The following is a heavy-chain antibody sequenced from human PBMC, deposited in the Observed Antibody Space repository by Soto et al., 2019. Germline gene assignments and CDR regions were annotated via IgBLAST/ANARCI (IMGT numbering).Heavy chain of an antibody. V-gene: IGHV4-4*07. CDR2: ILASGST. CDR1: GGSINDYY. D-gene: IGHD3-22*01. J-gene: IGHJ4*02. Sequence: ASETLSLTCTVSGGSINDYYWSWTRQPAGKGLEWIGQILASGSTNYNPSLKSRVTISVDTSKNQFSLKLSSVTAADTAVYYCARGGPRPFAYYYDSSGYYPPTYWGQGTLVTVSS. CDR3: ARGGPRPFAYYYDSSGYYPPTY.